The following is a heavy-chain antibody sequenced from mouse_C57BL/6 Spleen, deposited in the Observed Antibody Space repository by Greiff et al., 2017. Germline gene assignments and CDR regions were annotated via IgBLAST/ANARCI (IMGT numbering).Heavy chain of an antibody. Sequence: VQLVESGAELVRPGSSVKLSCKASGYTFTSYWMHWVKQRPIQGLEWIGNIDPSDSETHYNQKFKDKATLTVDKSSSTAYMQLSSLTSEDSAVYYCALYYGSWDYAMDYWGQGTSVTVSS. CDR3: ALYYGSWDYAMDY. CDR2: IDPSDSET. J-gene: IGHJ4*01. D-gene: IGHD1-1*01. V-gene: IGHV1-52*01. CDR1: GYTFTSYW.